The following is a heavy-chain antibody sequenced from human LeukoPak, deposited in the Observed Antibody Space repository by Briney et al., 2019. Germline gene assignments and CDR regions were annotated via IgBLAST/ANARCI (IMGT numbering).Heavy chain of an antibody. D-gene: IGHD2-21*01. CDR2: IIPIFGTA. CDR1: GGTFSSNA. V-gene: IGHV1-69*05. CDR3: ARECDCTQFTGRYNWFDP. Sequence: ASVKVSCKASGGTFSSNAISWVRQAPGQGLEWMGGIIPIFGTANCAQKFQGRVTMTRDMSTSTVYMELSSLRSEDTAVYYCARECDCTQFTGRYNWFDPWGQGTLVTVSS. J-gene: IGHJ5*02.